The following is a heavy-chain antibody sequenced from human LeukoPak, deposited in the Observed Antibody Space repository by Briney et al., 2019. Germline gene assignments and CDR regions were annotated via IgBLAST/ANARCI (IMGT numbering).Heavy chain of an antibody. CDR2: ISSSGST. Sequence: SQTLSLTCTVSGDSISSGDYYWSWIRQPAGKGLEWIGRISSSGSTNYNPSLKSRVTISVDTSKNQFSLKLSSVTAADTAVYYCARATKRQLLGAFDIWGQGTMVTVSS. J-gene: IGHJ3*02. CDR3: ARATKRQLLGAFDI. D-gene: IGHD1-1*01. V-gene: IGHV4-61*02. CDR1: GDSISSGDYY.